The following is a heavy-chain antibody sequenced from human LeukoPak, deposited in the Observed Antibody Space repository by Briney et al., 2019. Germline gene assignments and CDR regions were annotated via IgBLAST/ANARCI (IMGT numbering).Heavy chain of an antibody. CDR1: GGSISSNNW. Sequence: PSGTLSLTCAVSGGSISSNNWWSWVRQPPGKGLEWIGEIFHTGSTNYNPSLKSRVTISVDKSKNQFSLKLSSVTAADTAVYYCARDRYIFAGPDAYYCMDVWGKGTTVTISS. CDR3: ARDRYIFAGPDAYYCMDV. D-gene: IGHD5-18*01. V-gene: IGHV4-4*02. CDR2: IFHTGST. J-gene: IGHJ6*03.